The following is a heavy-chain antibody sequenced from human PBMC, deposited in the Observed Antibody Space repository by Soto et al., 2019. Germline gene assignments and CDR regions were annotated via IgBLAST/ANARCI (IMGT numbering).Heavy chain of an antibody. CDR1: GFLFNSYT. CDR2: IGSSGDYI. V-gene: IGHV3-21*01. J-gene: IGHJ4*03. Sequence: GGSLRLSCTASGFLFNSYTMNWIRQVPGQGLEWVASIGSSGDYIHYADAVKGRFTISRDNGRKSLYLQMSRVRVEGTAVYHCTRDMAYAPTLSDYWGPGTQVTVSS. CDR3: TRDMAYAPTLSDY. D-gene: IGHD2-2*01.